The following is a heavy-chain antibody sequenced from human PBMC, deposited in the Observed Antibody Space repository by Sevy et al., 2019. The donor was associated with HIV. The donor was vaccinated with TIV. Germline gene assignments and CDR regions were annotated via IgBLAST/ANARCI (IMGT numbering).Heavy chain of an antibody. J-gene: IGHJ5*02. CDR3: ARASRVLLWFGEDNGFDP. D-gene: IGHD3-10*01. Sequence: GGSLRLSCAASGFTFSSYWMSWIRQAPGKGLEWVANIKQDGSEKYYVDSVKGRFTISRDNAKNSLYLQMNSLRAEDTAVYYVARASRVLLWFGEDNGFDPWGQGTLVTVSS. V-gene: IGHV3-7*01. CDR1: GFTFSSYW. CDR2: IKQDGSEK.